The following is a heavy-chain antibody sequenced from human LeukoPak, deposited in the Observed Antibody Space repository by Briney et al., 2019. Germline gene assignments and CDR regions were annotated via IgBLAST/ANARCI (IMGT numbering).Heavy chain of an antibody. CDR2: IYASGST. Sequence: SETLSLTCTVSGGSITNYYWSWIRQPAGKGLEWIGRIYASGSTNYNPSLKSRVTMSVDSSKNQFSLNLSSVTAADTAVYYCARGGRSPDSWGQGTLVTVSS. CDR3: ARGGRSPDS. V-gene: IGHV4-4*07. D-gene: IGHD3-10*01. J-gene: IGHJ4*02. CDR1: GGSITNYY.